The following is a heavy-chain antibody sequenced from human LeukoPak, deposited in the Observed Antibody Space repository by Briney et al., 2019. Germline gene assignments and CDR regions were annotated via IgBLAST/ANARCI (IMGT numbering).Heavy chain of an antibody. V-gene: IGHV3-72*01. CDR2: VRNKAHNYMT. CDR1: GFIFSDQY. D-gene: IGHD4-23*01. Sequence: GGSLRLSCVGSGFIFSDQYMDGVRQAPGKGLEWLGRVRNKAHNYMTEYAASVKGRFSISRDDSSNSLLLQVHSLTVEDTALYYCVRGGGYFFDYWGRGTLVTVSS. CDR3: VRGGGYFFDY. J-gene: IGHJ4*02.